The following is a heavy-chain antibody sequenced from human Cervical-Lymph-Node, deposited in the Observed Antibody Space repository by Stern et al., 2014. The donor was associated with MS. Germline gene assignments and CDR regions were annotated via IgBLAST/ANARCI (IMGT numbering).Heavy chain of an antibody. V-gene: IGHV4-39*01. CDR2: VYYTGTP. CDR3: ARHDQFLGGMDV. CDR1: GASVSSGSYY. Sequence: QLQLQESGPGLVKPSETLSLTCTVSGASVSSGSYYWGWIRQSPGKRLEWIGYVYYTGTPYSNPSLSSRVTISVATSNNHFFLNLISVTATDTAVYYCARHDQFLGGMDVWGQGTTVTVSS. D-gene: IGHD3-3*01. J-gene: IGHJ6*02.